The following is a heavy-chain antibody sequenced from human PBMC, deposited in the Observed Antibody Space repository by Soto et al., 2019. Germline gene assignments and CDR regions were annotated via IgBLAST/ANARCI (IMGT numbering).Heavy chain of an antibody. CDR3: ARDTHYTYYDFWSGPGSDAFDI. D-gene: IGHD3-3*01. Sequence: SVKVSCKASGGTFSSYTISWVRQAPGQGLEWMGRIIPILGIANYAQKFQGRVTITADKSTSTAYMELSSLRSEDTAVYYCARDTHYTYYDFWSGPGSDAFDIWGQGTMVTVSS. CDR1: GGTFSSYT. V-gene: IGHV1-69*04. CDR2: IIPILGIA. J-gene: IGHJ3*02.